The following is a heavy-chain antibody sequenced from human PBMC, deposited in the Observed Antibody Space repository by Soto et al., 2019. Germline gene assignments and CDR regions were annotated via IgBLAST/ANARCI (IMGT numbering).Heavy chain of an antibody. V-gene: IGHV3-23*01. CDR1: GFTFSSYA. J-gene: IGHJ4*02. D-gene: IGHD6-19*01. CDR3: AKAQWLVEYYFDY. CDR2: VSGSGGST. Sequence: EVQLLESGGGLVQPGGSLRLSCAASGFTFSSYAMSWVRQAPGKGLEWVSAVSGSGGSTYYADSVKGRFTISRDNSKNTLYLQMNSLRAEDTAVYYCAKAQWLVEYYFDYWGQGTLVTVSS.